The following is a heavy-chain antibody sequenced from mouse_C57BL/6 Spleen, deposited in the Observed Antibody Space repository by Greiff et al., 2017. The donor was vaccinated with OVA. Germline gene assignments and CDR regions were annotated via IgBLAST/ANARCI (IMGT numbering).Heavy chain of an antibody. Sequence: VQLQQSGAELVRPGASVKLSCTASGFNIKDDYMHWVKQRPEQGLEWIGWIDPENGATEYASKFQGKATITADTSSNTAYLQLSSLTSEDTAVYYCSPFYYGSSYVVWGTGTTVTVSS. D-gene: IGHD1-1*01. CDR3: SPFYYGSSYVV. V-gene: IGHV14-4*01. CDR2: IDPENGAT. J-gene: IGHJ1*03. CDR1: GFNIKDDY.